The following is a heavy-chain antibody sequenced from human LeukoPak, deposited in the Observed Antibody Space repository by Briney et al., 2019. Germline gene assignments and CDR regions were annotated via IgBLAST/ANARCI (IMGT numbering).Heavy chain of an antibody. J-gene: IGHJ5*02. V-gene: IGHV4-4*02. CDR3: ARDLRYFDWLRFDP. CDR2: IYHSGST. Sequence: PSGTLSLTCAVSGGSISSSNWWSWVRQPPGKGLEWIGEIYHSGSTNYNPSLKSRVTISVDKSKNQFSLKLSSVTAADTAVYYCARDLRYFDWLRFDPWGQGTLVTVSS. CDR1: GGSISSSNW. D-gene: IGHD3-9*01.